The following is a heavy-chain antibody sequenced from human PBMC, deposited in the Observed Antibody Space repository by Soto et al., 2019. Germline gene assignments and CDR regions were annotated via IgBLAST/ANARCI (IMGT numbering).Heavy chain of an antibody. CDR3: ASALLGYCSSTSCYTAEYYYYGMDV. CDR2: ISSSSSYI. J-gene: IGHJ6*02. V-gene: IGHV3-21*01. CDR1: GFTFSSYS. D-gene: IGHD2-2*02. Sequence: GGSLRLSCAASGFTFSSYSMNWVLQAPGKGLAWVSSISSSSSYIYYADSVKGRFTISRANAKNSLYLQMNSLRAEDTAVYYCASALLGYCSSTSCYTAEYYYYGMDVWGQGTTVTVSS.